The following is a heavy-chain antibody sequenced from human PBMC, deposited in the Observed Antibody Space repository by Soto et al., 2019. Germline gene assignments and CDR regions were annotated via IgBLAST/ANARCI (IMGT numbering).Heavy chain of an antibody. V-gene: IGHV3-23*01. CDR2: ISGSGGST. D-gene: IGHD3-22*01. CDR3: AKNWGGYYDSSGYYYTPFVAYYGMDV. Sequence: PGGSLRLSCAASGFTFSSYAMSWVRQAPGKGLEWVSAISGSGGSTYYADSVKGRFTISRDSSKNTLYLQMNSLRAEDTAVYYCAKNWGGYYDSSGYYYTPFVAYYGMDVWGQGTTVTVSS. CDR1: GFTFSSYA. J-gene: IGHJ6*02.